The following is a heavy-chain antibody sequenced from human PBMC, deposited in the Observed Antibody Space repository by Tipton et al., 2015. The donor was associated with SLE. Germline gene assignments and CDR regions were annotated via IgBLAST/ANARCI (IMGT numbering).Heavy chain of an antibody. CDR3: VRGGRSQYFMDV. CDR1: GFTFSDFS. CDR2: IDNSSGYI. V-gene: IGHV3-21*06. J-gene: IGHJ6*03. Sequence: GSLRLSCAASGFTFSDFSMNWVRQAPGKGLEWGSSIDNSSGYIVYTDSVKGRFTISRDNAKNSLYLQMNSLRAEDTAVYYCVRGGRSQYFMDVWGKGTTVTVSS.